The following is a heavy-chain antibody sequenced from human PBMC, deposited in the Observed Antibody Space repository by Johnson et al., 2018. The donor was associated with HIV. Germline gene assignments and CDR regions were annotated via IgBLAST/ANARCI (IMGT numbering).Heavy chain of an antibody. CDR3: AKGRGYDYDALDF. D-gene: IGHD5-12*01. CDR2: ISYDGSNK. J-gene: IGHJ3*01. Sequence: QVQLVESGGGVVQPGRSLRLSCAASGFTFSSYAMHWVRQAPGKWLEWVAVISYDGSNKYYADSVRGRFTISRDNSKNTLYLQMNSLRAEDTAVYYCAKGRGYDYDALDFWGQGTMVTVSS. CDR1: GFTFSSYA. V-gene: IGHV3-30-3*01.